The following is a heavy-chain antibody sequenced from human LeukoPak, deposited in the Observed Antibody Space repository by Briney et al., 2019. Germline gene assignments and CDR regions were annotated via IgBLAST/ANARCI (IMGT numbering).Heavy chain of an antibody. CDR3: AKDRPISE. Sequence: GGSLRLSCAASRFTFSSYGLHWVSQALGKGLEWVAVISYDGSNKYYADSVKGRFTISRDNSKNTLYLQMNSLRAEDTAVYYCAKDRPISEWGQGTPVTVSS. CDR1: RFTFSSYG. D-gene: IGHD2-21*01. CDR2: ISYDGSNK. J-gene: IGHJ4*02. V-gene: IGHV3-30*18.